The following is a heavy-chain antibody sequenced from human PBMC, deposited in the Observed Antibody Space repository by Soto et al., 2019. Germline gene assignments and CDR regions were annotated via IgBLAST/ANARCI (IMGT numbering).Heavy chain of an antibody. Sequence: QVQLEQSGAEVKKPGASVKVSCKASGYTFTRSGISWVRQAPGQGPEWMGWISSYNGDTNYAQTFQGRVTMTTDTSTSTAYMELRSLRSDDTAVYYCARDGVAPYYYHGLDGWGQGTPVTVSS. V-gene: IGHV1-18*01. CDR1: GYTFTRSG. D-gene: IGHD5-12*01. CDR2: ISSYNGDT. CDR3: ARDGVAPYYYHGLDG. J-gene: IGHJ6*02.